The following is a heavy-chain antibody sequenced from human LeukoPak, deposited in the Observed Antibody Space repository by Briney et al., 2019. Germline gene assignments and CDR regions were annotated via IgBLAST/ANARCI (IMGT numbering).Heavy chain of an antibody. CDR3: ARMGIAARRQEDY. CDR2: IKQDGSEK. CDR1: GFTFSSDW. Sequence: GGSLRLSCAASGFTFSSDWISWVRQAPGKGLGWVANIKQDGSEKYYVDSVKGRFTISRDNAKNSLYLQMNSLRAEDTAVYYCARMGIAARRQEDYWGQGTLVTVSS. J-gene: IGHJ4*02. V-gene: IGHV3-7*01. D-gene: IGHD6-6*01.